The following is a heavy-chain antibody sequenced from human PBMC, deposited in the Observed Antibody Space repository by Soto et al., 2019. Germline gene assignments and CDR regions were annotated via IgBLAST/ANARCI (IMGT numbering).Heavy chain of an antibody. Sequence: ASVKVSCKASGYTFTGYYMHWVRQAPGQGLEWMGWINPNSGGTNYAQKFQGWVTMTRDTSISTAYMELSRLRSDDTAVYYCARGKGGCSSTSCYEYFDYWGQGTRVTVAS. D-gene: IGHD2-2*01. CDR2: INPNSGGT. V-gene: IGHV1-2*04. CDR3: ARGKGGCSSTSCYEYFDY. J-gene: IGHJ4*02. CDR1: GYTFTGYY.